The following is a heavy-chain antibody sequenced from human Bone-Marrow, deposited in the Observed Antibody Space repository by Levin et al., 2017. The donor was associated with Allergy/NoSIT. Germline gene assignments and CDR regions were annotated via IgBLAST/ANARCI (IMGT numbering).Heavy chain of an antibody. D-gene: IGHD3-10*01. CDR1: GGSISGRSYY. Sequence: SSETLSLTCTVSGGSISGRSYYWGWIRQPPGKGLEWIGSIYYSGSTYYNPSLKSRVTISVDTSKNQFSLKLSSVTAADTAVYDCVGQTWDCDGAGGDYYYMDDWGKGTTVTVSS. J-gene: IGHJ6*03. CDR2: IYYSGST. V-gene: IGHV4-39*01. CDR3: VGQTWDCDGAGGDYYYMDD.